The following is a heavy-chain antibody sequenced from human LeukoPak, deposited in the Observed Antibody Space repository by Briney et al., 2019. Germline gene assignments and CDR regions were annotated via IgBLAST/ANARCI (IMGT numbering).Heavy chain of an antibody. CDR1: GGSISSDNYY. D-gene: IGHD6-19*01. Sequence: SETLSLTCTVSGGSISSDNYYWNWIRQPAGKGLEWIGRIYTSGSTNYNPSLKSRVTISLDTSKNQFSLKLSSVTAADTAVYYCARDAHSSGWWGQGTLVTVSS. CDR3: ARDAHSSGW. J-gene: IGHJ4*02. V-gene: IGHV4-61*02. CDR2: IYTSGST.